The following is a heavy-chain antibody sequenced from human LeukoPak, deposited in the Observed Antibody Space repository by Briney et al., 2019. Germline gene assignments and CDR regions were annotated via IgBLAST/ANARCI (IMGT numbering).Heavy chain of an antibody. V-gene: IGHV1-69*13. CDR3: AREAGSGWYSDY. CDR1: GGTFSSYA. CDR2: IIPIFGTA. J-gene: IGHJ4*02. D-gene: IGHD6-19*01. Sequence: ASVKVSCKASGGTFSSYAISWVRQAPGQGLEWMGGIIPIFGTANYAQKFQGRVTITADESTSTAHMELSRLRSEAPAVYYCAREAGSGWYSDYWGQGTLVTVSS.